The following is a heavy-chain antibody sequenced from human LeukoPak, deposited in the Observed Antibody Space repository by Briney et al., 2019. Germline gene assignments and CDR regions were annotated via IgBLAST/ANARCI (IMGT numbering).Heavy chain of an antibody. CDR1: GFIFRTHS. CDR3: ARAHDFWSGYGGNYMDV. J-gene: IGHJ6*03. CDR2: ITSFGSDI. V-gene: IGHV3-21*01. Sequence: GGSLRLSCAASGFIFRTHSMKWVRQAPGKGLEWVSSITSFGSDIYYADSVKGRFTISRDDGKNSLYLQMNSLGAEDSAVYYCARAHDFWSGYGGNYMDVWGEGTTVTVSS. D-gene: IGHD3-3*01.